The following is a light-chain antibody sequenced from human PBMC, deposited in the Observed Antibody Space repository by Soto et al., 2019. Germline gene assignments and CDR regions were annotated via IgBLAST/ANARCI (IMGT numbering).Light chain of an antibody. CDR1: RSVRSN. J-gene: IGKJ1*01. CDR3: QQYNYWPGT. CDR2: GAS. Sequence: EIVMTQSPATLSVSPGERVTLSCKASRSVRSNLAWYQQKPGQAPRLLISGASTRATGITDRFSGSGSGTEFTLTINSLRSEDFAVYYCQQYNYWPGTFGQGTKVDIK. V-gene: IGKV3-15*01.